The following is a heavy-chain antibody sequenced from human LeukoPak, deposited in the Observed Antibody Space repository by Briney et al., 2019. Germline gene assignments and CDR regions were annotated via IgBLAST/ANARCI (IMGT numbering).Heavy chain of an antibody. J-gene: IGHJ3*02. Sequence: SGPMLVNPTQTLTLTCTFSGGVGVGWIRQPPGKALEWLALNYWDDDKRYSPSLRSRLTITKDTSKNQVVLTVTKMDPVDTATYYCAHLDSPGTFDIWGQGTMVTVSS. D-gene: IGHD3/OR15-3a*01. CDR1: GGVG. V-gene: IGHV2-5*02. CDR2: NYWDDDK. CDR3: AHLDSPGTFDI.